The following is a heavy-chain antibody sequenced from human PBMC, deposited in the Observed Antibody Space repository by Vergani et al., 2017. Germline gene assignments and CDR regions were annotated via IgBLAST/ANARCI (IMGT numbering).Heavy chain of an antibody. Sequence: QVQLQQWGAGLLKPSETLSLTCAVYGGSFSGYYWSWIRQPPGKGLEWIGEINHSGSTNYNPSLKSRVTISVETSKNQFSLKLSSVTAADTAVYYCARGRITMIVVVSTPSNWFDPWGQGTLVTVSS. CDR2: INHSGST. CDR3: ARGRITMIVVVSTPSNWFDP. D-gene: IGHD3-22*01. J-gene: IGHJ5*02. CDR1: GGSFSGYY. V-gene: IGHV4-34*01.